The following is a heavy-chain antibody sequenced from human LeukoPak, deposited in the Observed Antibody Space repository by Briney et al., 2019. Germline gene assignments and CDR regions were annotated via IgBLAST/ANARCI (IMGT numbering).Heavy chain of an antibody. V-gene: IGHV4-34*01. CDR3: VRGAVLLTMMYAQLDY. Sequence: SETLSLTCGVYGGSFSNYYGTWIRQSPGKGLEWIGEIVQSRATNYNPSLKSRISMSVDTSKSQFSLKLSSVPAADPAVYYCVRGAVLLTMMYAQLDYWGQGTLVTVSS. D-gene: IGHD3-10*01. J-gene: IGHJ4*02. CDR2: IVQSRAT. CDR1: GGSFSNYY.